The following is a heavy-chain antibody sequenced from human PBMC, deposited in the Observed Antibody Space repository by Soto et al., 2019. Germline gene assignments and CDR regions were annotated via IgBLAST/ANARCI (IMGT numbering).Heavy chain of an antibody. CDR3: ARSGYSYGPNPLLY. J-gene: IGHJ4*02. V-gene: IGHV4-31*03. CDR2: IYYSGST. Sequence: QVQLQESGPGLVKPSQTLSLTCTVSGGSISSGGYYWSWIRQHPGKGLEWIGYIYYSGSTYYNPSLKSRVTISVATSKNQFSLKLSSVTDADTAVYYCARSGYSYGPNPLLYWGQGTLVTVSS. D-gene: IGHD5-18*01. CDR1: GGSISSGGYY.